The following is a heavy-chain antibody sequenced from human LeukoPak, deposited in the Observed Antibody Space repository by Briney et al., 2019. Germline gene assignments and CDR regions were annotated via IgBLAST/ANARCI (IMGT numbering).Heavy chain of an antibody. J-gene: IGHJ4*02. D-gene: IGHD3-3*01. CDR3: AREPAANYDFWSGYGGD. CDR1: GYTFTGYY. CDR2: INPNGGGT. Sequence: ASVKVSCKASGYTFTGYYMHWVRQAPGQGLEWMGWINPNGGGTNYAQKFQGRVTMTRDTSISTAYMELSRLRSDDTAVYYCAREPAANYDFWSGYGGDWGQGTLVTVSS. V-gene: IGHV1-2*02.